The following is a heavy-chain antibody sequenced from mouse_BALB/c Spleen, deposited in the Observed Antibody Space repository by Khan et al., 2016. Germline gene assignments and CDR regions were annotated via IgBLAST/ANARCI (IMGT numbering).Heavy chain of an antibody. J-gene: IGHJ4*01. Sequence: QVQLQQSGAELARPGASVKLSCKASGYTFTSYWMQWVKQRPGQGLEWIGAIYPGDGDTRYTQKFKGKATLTADKSSNTAYMQLSRLASEDSAVYYCAKGGRAMDYWGQGTSVTVSS. CDR2: IYPGDGDT. CDR3: AKGGRAMDY. CDR1: GYTFTSYW. V-gene: IGHV1-87*01.